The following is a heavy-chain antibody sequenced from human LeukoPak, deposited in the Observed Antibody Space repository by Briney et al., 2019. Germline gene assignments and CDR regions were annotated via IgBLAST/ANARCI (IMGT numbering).Heavy chain of an antibody. CDR1: GFTSDDYG. D-gene: IGHD6-19*01. Sequence: PRGSLRLSCAAPGFTSDDYGVSWVRHAPGKGMEWVSGINWNGGSTGYADSVKGRFTISRDNAKNSLYLQMNSLRAEDTALYYCARDFVSRAVAGTIVGNWGQGTLVTVSS. CDR2: INWNGGST. J-gene: IGHJ4*02. CDR3: ARDFVSRAVAGTIVGN. V-gene: IGHV3-20*04.